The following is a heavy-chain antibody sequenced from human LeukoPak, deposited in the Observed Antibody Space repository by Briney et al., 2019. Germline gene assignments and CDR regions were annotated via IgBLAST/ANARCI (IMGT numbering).Heavy chain of an antibody. V-gene: IGHV1-18*01. CDR2: ISAYNGKT. J-gene: IGHJ3*02. CDR1: GYTFTSYG. D-gene: IGHD2-8*01. CDR3: ARGGVRFSMGDVFDI. Sequence: GASVKVSCKASGYTFTSYGISWVRQAPGQGLAWMGWISAYNGKTDYAQELQDRVTMTTDTSTSTAYMELRSLRSHDTAVYYCARGGVRFSMGDVFDIWGQGTMVTVSS.